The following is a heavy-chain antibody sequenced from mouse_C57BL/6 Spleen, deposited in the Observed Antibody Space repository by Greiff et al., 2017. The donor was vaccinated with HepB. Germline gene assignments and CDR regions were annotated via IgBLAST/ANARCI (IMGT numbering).Heavy chain of an antibody. D-gene: IGHD1-1*02. CDR1: GYTFTSYW. J-gene: IGHJ4*01. CDR2: IDPSDSYT. CDR3: ARGGDYAMDY. V-gene: IGHV1-59*01. Sequence: QVQLQQPGAELVRPGPSVKLSCKASGYTFTSYWMHWVKQRPGQGLEWIGVIDPSDSYTNYNQKFKGKATLTVDTSSSTAYMQLSSLTSEDSAVYYCARGGDYAMDYWGQGTSVTVSS.